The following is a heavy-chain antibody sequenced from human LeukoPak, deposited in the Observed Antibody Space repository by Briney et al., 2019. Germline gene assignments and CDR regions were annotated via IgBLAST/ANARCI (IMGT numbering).Heavy chain of an antibody. CDR2: IYYSGST. V-gene: IGHV4-39*07. J-gene: IGHJ4*02. CDR3: ARDSGIAVAGTYY. D-gene: IGHD6-19*01. Sequence: SETLSLTCTVSGGSISSSSYYWGWIRQPPGKGLEWIGSIYYSGSTYYNPSLKSRVTISVDTSKNQFSLKLSSVTAADTAVYYCARDSGIAVAGTYYWGQGPLVTVSS. CDR1: GGSISSSSYY.